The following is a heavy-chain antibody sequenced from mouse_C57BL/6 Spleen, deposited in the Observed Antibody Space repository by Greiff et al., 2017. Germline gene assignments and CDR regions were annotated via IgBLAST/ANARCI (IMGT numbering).Heavy chain of an antibody. J-gene: IGHJ4*01. CDR1: GYTFTDYN. CDR3: ARGGYYGYYYAMDY. CDR2: INPNNGGT. D-gene: IGHD1-1*01. V-gene: IGHV1-22*01. Sequence: EVKLMESGPELVKPGASVKMSCKASGYTFTDYNMHWVKQSHGKSLEWIGYINPNNGGTSYNQKFKGKATLTVNKSSSTAYMELRSLTSEDSAVYYCARGGYYGYYYAMDYWGQGTSVTVSS.